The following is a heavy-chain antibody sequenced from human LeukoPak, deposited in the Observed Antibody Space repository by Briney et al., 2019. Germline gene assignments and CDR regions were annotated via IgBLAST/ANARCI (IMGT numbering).Heavy chain of an antibody. Sequence: SETLSLTCAVYGGSFSGYYWSWIRQPPGKGLEWIGEINHSGSTNYNPSLKSRVTISVDTSKNQFSLKLSSVTAADTAVYYCARETYYDSSGYYGYWGQGTLVTVSS. CDR1: GGSFSGYY. CDR3: ARETYYDSSGYYGY. J-gene: IGHJ4*02. CDR2: INHSGST. D-gene: IGHD3-22*01. V-gene: IGHV4-34*01.